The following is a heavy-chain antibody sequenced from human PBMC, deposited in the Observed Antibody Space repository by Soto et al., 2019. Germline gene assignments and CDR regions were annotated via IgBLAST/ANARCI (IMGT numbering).Heavy chain of an antibody. J-gene: IGHJ6*03. CDR1: GFTFRSYS. Sequence: GGSLRLSCEASGFTFRSYSMNWVRRAPGKGLEWVSYISSSSGTIYYGDSVKGRFTISRDNAKNSLYLQMSSLRAEDTAVYYCTRALYMDVWGKGTTVTVSS. CDR2: ISSSSGTI. V-gene: IGHV3-48*01. CDR3: TRALYMDV.